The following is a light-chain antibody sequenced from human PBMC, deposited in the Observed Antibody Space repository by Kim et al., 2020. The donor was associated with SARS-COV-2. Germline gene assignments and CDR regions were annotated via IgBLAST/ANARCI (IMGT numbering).Light chain of an antibody. J-gene: IGKJ1*01. CDR2: GTS. CDR3: QLYIRWT. CDR1: SVSSRY. V-gene: IGKV3-20*01. Sequence: SVSSRYLAWYQQKPGQAPSLLIYGTSTRATGIPDRFSGSGSGTDFTLTISRLEPEDFAVYFCQLYIRWTFGQGTKVDIK.